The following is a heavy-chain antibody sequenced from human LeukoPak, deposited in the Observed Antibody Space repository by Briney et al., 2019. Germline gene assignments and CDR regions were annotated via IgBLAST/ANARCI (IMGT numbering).Heavy chain of an antibody. Sequence: GGSLRLSCAASGSTFSDYYMSWIRQAPGKGLEWVSYISSSGSTIYYADSVKGRFTISRDNAKNSLYLQMNSLRAEDTAVYYCARVEYCSSTSCYYYYYYMDVWGKGTTVTVSS. CDR2: ISSSGSTI. J-gene: IGHJ6*03. D-gene: IGHD2-2*01. CDR1: GSTFSDYY. CDR3: ARVEYCSSTSCYYYYYYMDV. V-gene: IGHV3-11*04.